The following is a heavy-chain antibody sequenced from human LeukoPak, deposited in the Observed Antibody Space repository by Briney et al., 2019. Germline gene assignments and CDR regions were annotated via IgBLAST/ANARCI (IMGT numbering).Heavy chain of an antibody. CDR1: GFTFSSYA. J-gene: IGHJ4*02. D-gene: IGHD1-26*01. V-gene: IGHV3-30*04. CDR2: ISYDGSNK. Sequence: GRSLRLSCAASGFTFSSYAMHWVRQAPGKGLEWVAVISYDGSNKYYADSVKGRFTISRDNSKNTLYLQMNSLRAEDTAVYYRARDGEWELRTLDYWGQGTLVTVSS. CDR3: ARDGEWELRTLDY.